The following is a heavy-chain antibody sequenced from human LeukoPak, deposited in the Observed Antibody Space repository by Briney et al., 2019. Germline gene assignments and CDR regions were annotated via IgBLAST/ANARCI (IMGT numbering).Heavy chain of an antibody. Sequence: GGSLRLSCAASGFTFSGSAMHWVRQASGKGLEWVGRIRSKANSYATAYAASVKGRFTISRDDSKNTAYLQMNSLKIEDTAVYYCTRADPVRTPDYWGQGTLVTVSS. J-gene: IGHJ4*02. V-gene: IGHV3-73*01. CDR2: IRSKANSYAT. CDR1: GFTFSGSA. CDR3: TRADPVRTPDY.